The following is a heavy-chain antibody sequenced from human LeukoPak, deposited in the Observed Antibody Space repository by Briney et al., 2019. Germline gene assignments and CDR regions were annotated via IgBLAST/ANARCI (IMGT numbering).Heavy chain of an antibody. CDR3: AKRGVVIRAVIIVGFHKEAYYFDY. CDR2: ISDGGGSR. V-gene: IGHV3-23*01. D-gene: IGHD3-10*01. CDR1: GITLSNYG. J-gene: IGHJ4*02. Sequence: GGSLRLSCAVSGITLSNYGMSWVRQAPGKGLEWVAGISDGGGSRNYAGSVKGRFTISRDNPKNTLYLQMNSLRAEDMAVYFCAKRGVVIRAVIIVGFHKEAYYFDYWGQGALVTVSS.